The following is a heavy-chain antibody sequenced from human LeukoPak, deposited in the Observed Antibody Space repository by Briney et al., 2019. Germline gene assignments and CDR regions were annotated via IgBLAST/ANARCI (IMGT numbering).Heavy chain of an antibody. D-gene: IGHD3-22*01. J-gene: IGHJ1*01. CDR3: AKDLDDSSGSYSYHH. V-gene: IGHV3-23*01. Sequence: PGGSLRLSCAASGFTFSSYAMSWARQAPGKGLEWVSTISGSGDGTYYADSVKGRFTISRDNSKNTVYLQMNSLRADDTAVYYCAKDLDDSSGSYSYHHWGQGTLVTVSS. CDR2: ISGSGDGT. CDR1: GFTFSSYA.